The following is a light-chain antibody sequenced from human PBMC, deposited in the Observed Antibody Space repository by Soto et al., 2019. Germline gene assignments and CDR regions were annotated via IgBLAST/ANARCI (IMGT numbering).Light chain of an antibody. CDR3: SSYTSSSTRHV. J-gene: IGLJ1*01. Sequence: QSALTQPASVSGSPGQSITISCTGTSRDVGGYNYVSWYQQHPGKAPKLMIYDVSNRPSGVSNRFSGSKSGNTASLTISGLQADDEADYYCSSYTSSSTRHVFGTGTKLTVL. V-gene: IGLV2-14*01. CDR2: DVS. CDR1: SRDVGGYNY.